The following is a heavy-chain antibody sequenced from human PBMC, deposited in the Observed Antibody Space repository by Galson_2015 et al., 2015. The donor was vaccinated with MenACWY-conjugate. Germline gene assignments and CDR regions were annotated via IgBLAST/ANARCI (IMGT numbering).Heavy chain of an antibody. CDR1: GFTFSRYA. J-gene: IGHJ6*03. CDR2: IWSDGSEK. Sequence: SLRLSCAASGFTFSRYAMHWVRQTPGKGLEWVAVIWSDGSEKYNPHSVKGRFTISRDNSKNTAYLQMNSLRGEDTAVYYCARDWVYDVLTGYYMDAWGKGTTVIVSS. CDR3: ARDWVYDVLTGYYMDA. D-gene: IGHD3-9*01. V-gene: IGHV3-33*01.